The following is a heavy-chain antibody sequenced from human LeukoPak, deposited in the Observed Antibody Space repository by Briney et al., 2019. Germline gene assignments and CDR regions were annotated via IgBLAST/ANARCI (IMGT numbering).Heavy chain of an antibody. Sequence: PSETLSLTCTVSGGSISSSSYYWGWIRQPPGKGLEWIGSIYYSGSTYYNPSLKSRVTISVDTSKNQFSLKLSSVTAADTAVYYCARDNLGIWGVVVPAASGWFDPWGQGTLVTVSS. CDR2: IYYSGST. CDR1: GGSISSSSYY. J-gene: IGHJ5*02. CDR3: ARDNLGIWGVVVPAASGWFDP. D-gene: IGHD2-2*01. V-gene: IGHV4-39*07.